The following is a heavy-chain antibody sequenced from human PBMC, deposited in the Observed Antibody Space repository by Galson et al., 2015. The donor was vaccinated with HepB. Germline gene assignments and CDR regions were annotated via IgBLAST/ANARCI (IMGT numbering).Heavy chain of an antibody. CDR1: GFTVSSNY. J-gene: IGHJ4*02. Sequence: SLRLSCATSGFTVSSNYMSWVRQAPGKGLEWVSIVFSGGSTYYADSVMGRFTISRDNSKNTLYLQMNSLRVEDTALYYCARSSSGWGVDFWGQGTLVTVSS. D-gene: IGHD6-19*01. CDR3: ARSSSGWGVDF. CDR2: VFSGGST. V-gene: IGHV3-66*01.